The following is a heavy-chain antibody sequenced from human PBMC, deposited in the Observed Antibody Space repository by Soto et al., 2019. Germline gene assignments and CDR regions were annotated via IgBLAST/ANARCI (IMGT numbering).Heavy chain of an antibody. V-gene: IGHV4-30-4*01. D-gene: IGHD4-17*01. Sequence: SETLSLTCTVSAGSISSGNYYCSWIRQPPGKGLEWIWYIYSSGSTYYNPSLKSRVTISVDTSKTQFSLKLSSVTAADTAVYYCARENRGTVTSFDYLCQGTLVTVSS. J-gene: IGHJ4*02. CDR1: AGSISSGNYY. CDR3: ARENRGTVTSFDY. CDR2: IYSSGST.